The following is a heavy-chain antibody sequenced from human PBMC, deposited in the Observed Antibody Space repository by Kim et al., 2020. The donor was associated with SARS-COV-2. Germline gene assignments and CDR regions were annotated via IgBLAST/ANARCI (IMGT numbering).Heavy chain of an antibody. CDR1: GFTFSSYS. CDR2: ISSSSSYI. D-gene: IGHD3-9*01. Sequence: GGSLRLSCAASGFTFSSYSMNWVRQAPGKGLEWVSSISSSSSYIYYADSVKGRFTISRDNAKNSLYLQMNSLRAEDTAVYYCARDFPIVDDILTGWDYWGQGTLVTVSS. V-gene: IGHV3-21*01. J-gene: IGHJ4*02. CDR3: ARDFPIVDDILTGWDY.